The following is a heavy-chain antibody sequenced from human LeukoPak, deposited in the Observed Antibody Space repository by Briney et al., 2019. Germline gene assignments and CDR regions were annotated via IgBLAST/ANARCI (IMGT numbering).Heavy chain of an antibody. Sequence: GGSLRLSCAASGFTFSSYWMHWVRQAPGKGLVWVSRINSDGSSTSYADSVKGRFTISRDNAKNTLYPQMNSLRAEDTAVYYCASEYSYGSTTADYWGQGTLVTVSS. D-gene: IGHD5-18*01. CDR2: INSDGSST. V-gene: IGHV3-74*01. J-gene: IGHJ4*02. CDR1: GFTFSSYW. CDR3: ASEYSYGSTTADY.